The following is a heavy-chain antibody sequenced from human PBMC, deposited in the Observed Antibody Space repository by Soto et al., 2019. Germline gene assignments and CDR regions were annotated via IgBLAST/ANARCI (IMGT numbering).Heavy chain of an antibody. CDR2: INPNSGGT. D-gene: IGHD3-22*01. CDR1: GYTFTGYY. CDR3: AREQTYYYDSSSAFDI. Sequence: ASVKVSCKASGYTFTGYYMDWVRQAPGQGLEWMGWINPNSGGTNYAQKFQGWVTMTRDTSISTAYMELSRLRSDDTAVYYCAREQTYYYDSSSAFDIWGQGTMVTVSS. J-gene: IGHJ3*02. V-gene: IGHV1-2*04.